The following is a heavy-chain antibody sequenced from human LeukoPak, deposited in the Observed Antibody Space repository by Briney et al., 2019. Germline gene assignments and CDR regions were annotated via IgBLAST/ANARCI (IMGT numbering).Heavy chain of an antibody. CDR2: IYYSGST. CDR3: ARLSSSWPNQFDY. V-gene: IGHV4-39*01. D-gene: IGHD2-2*01. CDR1: GGSISSSNYY. J-gene: IGHJ4*02. Sequence: SETLSLTCTVSGGSISSSNYYWGWICQPPGKGLEWLGNIYYSGSTYYNPSLKSPVTISVDMSKNQFSLKLSSVTAADTAVYYCARLSSSWPNQFDYWGQGTPVTVSS.